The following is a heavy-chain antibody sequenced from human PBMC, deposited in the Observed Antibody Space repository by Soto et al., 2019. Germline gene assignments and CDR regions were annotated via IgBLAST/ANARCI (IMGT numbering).Heavy chain of an antibody. CDR3: AKEGSGYDWCYYDYGMDV. V-gene: IGHV3-23*01. J-gene: IGHJ6*02. D-gene: IGHD5-12*01. CDR1: GFTFSSYA. Sequence: EVQLLESGGGLVQPGGSLRLSCAASGFTFSSYAMSWVRQAPGKGLEWVSAISGSGGSTYYADSVKGRFTISRDNSKNTLYLQMNSLRAEDTAVYYCAKEGSGYDWCYYDYGMDVWCQGTTVTVSS. CDR2: ISGSGGST.